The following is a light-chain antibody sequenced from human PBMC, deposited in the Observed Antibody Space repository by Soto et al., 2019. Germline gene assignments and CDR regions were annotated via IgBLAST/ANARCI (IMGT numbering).Light chain of an antibody. CDR3: QPDKSFKYT. J-gene: IGKJ2*01. CDR1: QGVSNW. Sequence: IHITQSPSSVSASVGDRVTITCLSSQGVSNWLAWYQQKPGKAPKLLIYAASTLRSGVPSRFRGSGSGKDFTFTISSMQPEDFETYYCQPDKSFKYTFGQGTKVDIK. V-gene: IGKV1-12*01. CDR2: AAS.